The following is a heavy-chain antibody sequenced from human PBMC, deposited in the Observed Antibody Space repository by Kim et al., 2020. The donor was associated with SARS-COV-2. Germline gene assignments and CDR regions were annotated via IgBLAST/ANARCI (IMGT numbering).Heavy chain of an antibody. CDR2: IYHSGST. V-gene: IGHV4-38-2*02. J-gene: IGHJ5*02. CDR3: ARDLGVYNRGDYEEAFDP. Sequence: SETLSLTCTVSGYSISSGYYWGWIRQPPGKGLEWIGSIYHSGSTYYNPSLKSRVTISVDTSKNQFSLKLSSVTAADTAVYYCARDLGVYNRGDYEEAFDPWGQGTLVTVSS. D-gene: IGHD4-17*01. CDR1: GYSISSGYY.